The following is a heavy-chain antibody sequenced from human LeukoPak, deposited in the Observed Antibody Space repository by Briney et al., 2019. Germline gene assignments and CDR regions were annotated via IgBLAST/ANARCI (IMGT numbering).Heavy chain of an antibody. CDR1: GFTFSNYA. CDR2: ISGSGGSA. V-gene: IGHV3-23*01. CDR3: AKELASGDDAFDI. Sequence: GGSLRLSCAASGFTFSNYAMSWVSQAPGKGLEWVSTISGSGGSAYYADSVKGRFTISRDNSKNTLYLQMSSLRAEDTAVYYCAKELASGDDAFDIWGQGTLVTVSA. J-gene: IGHJ3*02. D-gene: IGHD2-15*01.